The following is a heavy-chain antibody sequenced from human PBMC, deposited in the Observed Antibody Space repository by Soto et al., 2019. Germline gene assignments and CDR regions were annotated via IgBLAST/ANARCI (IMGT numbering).Heavy chain of an antibody. CDR2: IDPSDSYT. CDR3: ARRVEWLFGGMDV. D-gene: IGHD3-3*01. J-gene: IGHJ6*02. Sequence: GESLKISCKGSGYTFSNYWIFWVRQTPGKGLEWMGSIDPSDSYTRYSPSFQGQVTISADKSISTAYLQWSSLKASDTAMYYCARRVEWLFGGMDVWGQGTTVTVSS. CDR1: GYTFSNYW. V-gene: IGHV5-51*01.